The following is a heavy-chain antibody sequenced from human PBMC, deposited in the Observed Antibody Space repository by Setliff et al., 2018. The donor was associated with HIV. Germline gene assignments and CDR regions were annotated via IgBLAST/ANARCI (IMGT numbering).Heavy chain of an antibody. V-gene: IGHV4-61*09. CDR2: VHSNGFK. Sequence: ASETLSLTCDVSGVSINSGDYSWNWIRQPAGKRLEWIGHVHSNGFKNYNSSLEGRVDISVDTSKNQISLKVDSVTAADTAMYFCARGVVGSYYDYVNIYYHDYIDLWGKGTTV. CDR3: ARGVVGSYYDYVNIYYHDYIDL. D-gene: IGHD2-15*01. J-gene: IGHJ6*03. CDR1: GVSINSGDYS.